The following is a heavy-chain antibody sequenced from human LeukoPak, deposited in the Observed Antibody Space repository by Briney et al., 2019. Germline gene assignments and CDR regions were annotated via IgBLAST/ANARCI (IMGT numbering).Heavy chain of an antibody. CDR3: AKDLAIYDFWSGYYNY. V-gene: IGHV3-30*18. Sequence: GRSLRLSCAASGFTFSSYGIHWVRQAPGKGLEWVAVISNDGSSKYYADSLKGRFTISRDNSKNTLYLQMNSLRVEDTAVYYCAKDLAIYDFWSGYYNYWGQGTLVTVSS. J-gene: IGHJ4*02. CDR2: ISNDGSSK. D-gene: IGHD3-3*01. CDR1: GFTFSSYG.